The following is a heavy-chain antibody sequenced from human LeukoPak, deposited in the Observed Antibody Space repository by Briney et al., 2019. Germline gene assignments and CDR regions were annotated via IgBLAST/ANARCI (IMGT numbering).Heavy chain of an antibody. Sequence: GASVKVSCKASGYTFTSYYMHWVRQAPGQGLEWMGIINPSGGSTSYAQKFQGRVTMTRDMSTSTVYMELSSLRSEDTAVYYCARSGAVAGPFDYWGQGTLVTVSS. CDR3: ARSGAVAGPFDY. D-gene: IGHD6-19*01. V-gene: IGHV1-46*01. J-gene: IGHJ4*02. CDR2: INPSGGST. CDR1: GYTFTSYY.